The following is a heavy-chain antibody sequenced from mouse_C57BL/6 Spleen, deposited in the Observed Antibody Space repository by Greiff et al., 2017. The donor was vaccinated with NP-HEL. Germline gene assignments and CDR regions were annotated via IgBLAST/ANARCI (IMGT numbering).Heavy chain of an antibody. CDR2: IDPSDSET. J-gene: IGHJ2*01. CDR3: AREGGNYVDY. V-gene: IGHV1-52*01. CDR1: GYTFTSYW. Sequence: VQLQQPGAELVRPGSSVKLSCKASGYTFTSYWMHWVKQRPIQGLEWIGNIDPSDSETPYNQKFKDKATLTVDKSSSTAYMQLSSLTSEDSAVYYCAREGGNYVDYWGQGTTLTVSS.